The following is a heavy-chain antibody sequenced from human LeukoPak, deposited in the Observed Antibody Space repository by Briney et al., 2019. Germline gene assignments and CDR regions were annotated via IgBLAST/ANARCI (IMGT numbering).Heavy chain of an antibody. CDR3: ARDSFDTAMVRSLTYYYYYMDV. D-gene: IGHD5-18*01. CDR1: GFTVSSNH. CDR2: IYSGGST. J-gene: IGHJ6*03. V-gene: IGHV3-53*01. Sequence: GGSLRLSCAASGFTVSSNHMSWVRQAPGKGLEWVSVIYSGGSTYYADSVKGRFTISRDNSKNTLYLQMNSLRAEDTAVYYCARDSFDTAMVRSLTYYYYYMDVWGKGTTVTVSS.